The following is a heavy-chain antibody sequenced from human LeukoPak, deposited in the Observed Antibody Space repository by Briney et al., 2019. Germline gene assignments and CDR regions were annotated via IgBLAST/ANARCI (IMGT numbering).Heavy chain of an antibody. CDR3: ARRAAGNYYYYYYMDV. D-gene: IGHD6-13*01. V-gene: IGHV3-21*01. Sequence: AGGSLRLSCAASGFTFSSYSMNWVRQAPGKGLEWVSSISSSSSYIYYADSVKGRFTISRDNAKNSLYLQMNSLRAEDTAVYYCARRAAGNYYYYYYMDVWGKGTTVTVSS. CDR1: GFTFSSYS. CDR2: ISSSSSYI. J-gene: IGHJ6*03.